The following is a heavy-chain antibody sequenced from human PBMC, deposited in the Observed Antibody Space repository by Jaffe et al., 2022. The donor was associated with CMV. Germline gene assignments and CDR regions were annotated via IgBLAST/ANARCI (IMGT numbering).Heavy chain of an antibody. J-gene: IGHJ4*02. CDR1: GYTFTSYA. CDR2: INAGNGNT. CDR3: ARGISGYDGVPYYFDY. V-gene: IGHV1-3*01. Sequence: QVQLVQSGAEVKKPGASVKVSCKASGYTFTSYAMHWVRQAPGQRLEWMGWINAGNGNTKYSQKFQGRVTITRDTSASTAYMELSSLRSEDTAVYYCARGISGYDGVPYYFDYWGQGTLVTVSS. D-gene: IGHD5-12*01.